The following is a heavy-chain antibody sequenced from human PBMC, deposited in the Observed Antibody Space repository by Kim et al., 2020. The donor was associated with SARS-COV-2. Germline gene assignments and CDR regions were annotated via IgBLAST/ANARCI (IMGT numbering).Heavy chain of an antibody. CDR2: ISNDGSNK. CDR3: ARATGGSYYYGMDV. D-gene: IGHD1-26*01. Sequence: GGSLRLSCAASGFTFSSYAMHWVRQAPGKGLGWVAAISNDGSNKYYADSVKGRFTISRDNTKNTLYLQMNSLRAEDTAVYYCARATGGSYYYGMDVWGQGTTVTVSS. CDR1: GFTFSSYA. J-gene: IGHJ6*02. V-gene: IGHV3-30-3*01.